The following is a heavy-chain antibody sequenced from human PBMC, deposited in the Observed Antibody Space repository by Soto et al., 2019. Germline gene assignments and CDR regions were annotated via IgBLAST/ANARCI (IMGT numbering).Heavy chain of an antibody. D-gene: IGHD5-12*01. J-gene: IGHJ5*02. Sequence: QVQLVQSGAEVKKPGSSVKVSCKASGGTFSSYAISWVRQAPGQGLEWMGGIIPIFGTANYAQKFQGRVTITAAESTSTAYRGLSSVRSEDTAVYYCARDRGGYDSHNWFDPWGQGTLVTVSS. CDR2: IIPIFGTA. V-gene: IGHV1-69*12. CDR3: ARDRGGYDSHNWFDP. CDR1: GGTFSSYA.